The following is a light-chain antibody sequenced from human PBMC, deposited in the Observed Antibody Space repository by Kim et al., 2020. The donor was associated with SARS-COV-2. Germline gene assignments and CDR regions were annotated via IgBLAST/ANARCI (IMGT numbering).Light chain of an antibody. V-gene: IGKV3-15*01. J-gene: IGKJ1*01. CDR1: ESVRSN. CDR2: GAS. CDR3: QQYNNRPKT. Sequence: VSPGEGATISCRASESVRSNLAWYQQKLGQAPRLLIYGASTRATGIPAKFSGSGSGTEFTLRISSLQSEDVAIYFCQQYNNRPKTFGQGTKVDIK.